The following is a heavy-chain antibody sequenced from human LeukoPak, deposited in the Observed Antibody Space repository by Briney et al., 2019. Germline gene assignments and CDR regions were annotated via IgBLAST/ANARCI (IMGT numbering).Heavy chain of an antibody. CDR3: ARDLGLEWGRH. V-gene: IGHV3-7*01. Sequence: PGGSLRLSCAASGFTFSSNWMSWVRQAPGKGLEWVANIKEDGSEKYYVDSVKGRFTISRDNAKNSLYLQMNSLRGEDTAVYYCARDLGLEWGRHWGQGTLVTVSS. D-gene: IGHD3-3*01. J-gene: IGHJ4*02. CDR2: IKEDGSEK. CDR1: GFTFSSNW.